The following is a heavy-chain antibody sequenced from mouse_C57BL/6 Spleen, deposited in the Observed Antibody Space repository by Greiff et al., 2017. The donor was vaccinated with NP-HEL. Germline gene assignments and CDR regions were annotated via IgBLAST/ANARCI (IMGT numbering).Heavy chain of an antibody. J-gene: IGHJ3*01. CDR1: GFTFSSYT. V-gene: IGHV5-9*01. CDR2: ISGGGGNT. Sequence: EVKLVESGGGLVKPGGSLKLSCAASGFTFSSYTMSWVRQTPEKRLEWVATISGGGGNTYYPDSVKGRFTISRDNAKNTLYPQMSSLRSEDTALYYCARHATVDLFAYWGQGTLVTVSA. D-gene: IGHD1-1*01. CDR3: ARHATVDLFAY.